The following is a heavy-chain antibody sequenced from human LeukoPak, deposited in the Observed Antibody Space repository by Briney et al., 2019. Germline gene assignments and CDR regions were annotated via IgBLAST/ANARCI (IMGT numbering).Heavy chain of an antibody. CDR2: ISSSGYYI. CDR1: GSTFSRYT. V-gene: IGHV3-21*01. D-gene: IGHD6-6*01. J-gene: IGHJ4*02. Sequence: GGSLRLSCAASGSTFSRYTMNWVRQSPGKGLEWASSISSSGYYIYYADSVKGRFTISRDNAKNSLYLQMNSLRAEDTAVYYCARDLVSRSNYWGQGTPVTVSS. CDR3: ARDLVSRSNY.